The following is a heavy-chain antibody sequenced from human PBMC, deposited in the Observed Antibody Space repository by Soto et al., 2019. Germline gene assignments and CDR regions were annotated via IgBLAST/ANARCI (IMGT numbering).Heavy chain of an antibody. Sequence: GGSLRLSCAASGFTFSSYGMHWVRQAPGKGLEWVAVIWYDGSNKYYADSVKGRFTISRDNSKNTLYLQMNSLRAEDTAVYYCARDSRDGYDLHYFDYWGQGPLVTVSS. CDR1: GFTFSSYG. CDR2: IWYDGSNK. D-gene: IGHD5-12*01. V-gene: IGHV3-33*01. J-gene: IGHJ4*02. CDR3: ARDSRDGYDLHYFDY.